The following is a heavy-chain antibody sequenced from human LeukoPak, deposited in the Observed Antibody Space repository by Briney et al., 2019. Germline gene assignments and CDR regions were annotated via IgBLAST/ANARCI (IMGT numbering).Heavy chain of an antibody. D-gene: IGHD1-7*01. Sequence: SETLSLTCAVSGGSISSGGYSWSWIRQPPGKGLEWIGYIYYSGSTYYNPSLKSRVTISVDTSKNQFSLKLTSVTAADTALYYCARLNGNFQNFYDYWGQGTLVTVSS. CDR2: IYYSGST. J-gene: IGHJ4*02. V-gene: IGHV4-30-4*07. CDR3: ARLNGNFQNFYDY. CDR1: GGSISSGGYS.